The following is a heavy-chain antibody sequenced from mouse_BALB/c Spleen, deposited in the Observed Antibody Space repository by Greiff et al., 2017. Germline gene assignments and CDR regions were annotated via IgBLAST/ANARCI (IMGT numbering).Heavy chain of an antibody. D-gene: IGHD1-1*01. CDR3: ARSGGSSYPFAY. CDR1: GYAFSSSW. CDR2: IYPGDGDT. Sequence: VQLQQSGPELVKPGASVKISCKASGYAFSSSWMNWVKQRPGQGLEWIGRIYPGDGDTNYNGKFKGKATLTADKSSSTAYMQLSSLTSVDSAVYFCARSGGSSYPFAYWGQGTLVTVSA. J-gene: IGHJ3*01. V-gene: IGHV1-82*01.